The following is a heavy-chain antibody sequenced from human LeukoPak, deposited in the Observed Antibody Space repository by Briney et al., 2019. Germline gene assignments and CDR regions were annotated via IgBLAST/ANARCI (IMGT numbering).Heavy chain of an antibody. CDR3: ARAFSEFTIFGVFISDSAFDI. V-gene: IGHV1-69*05. CDR2: IIPIFGTA. D-gene: IGHD3-3*01. J-gene: IGHJ3*02. Sequence: SVKVSCKASGGTFSSYAIIWVRQAPGQGLEWMGGIIPIFGTANYAQKFQGRVTITTDESTSTAYMELSSLRSEDTAVYYCARAFSEFTIFGVFISDSAFDIWGQGTMVTVSS. CDR1: GGTFSSYA.